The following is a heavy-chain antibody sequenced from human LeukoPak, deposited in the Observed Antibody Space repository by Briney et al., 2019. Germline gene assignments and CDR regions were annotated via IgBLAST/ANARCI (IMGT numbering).Heavy chain of an antibody. D-gene: IGHD6-19*01. J-gene: IGHJ4*02. CDR1: GFTFSGSA. CDR3: TRHGYSSGWYGDY. Sequence: GGSLRLSCAASGFTFSGSAMHWVRQASGKGLEWVGRIRSKANSYATAYAASVKGRFTLSRDDSKNTAYLQMNSLKTEDTAVYYCTRHGYSSGWYGDYWGQGTLVTVSS. CDR2: IRSKANSYAT. V-gene: IGHV3-73*01.